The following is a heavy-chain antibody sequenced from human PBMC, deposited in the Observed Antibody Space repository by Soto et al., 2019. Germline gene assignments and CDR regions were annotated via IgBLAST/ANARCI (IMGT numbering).Heavy chain of an antibody. J-gene: IGHJ2*01. V-gene: IGHV4-59*08. CDR1: GGSISSYY. D-gene: IGHD3-3*01. CDR2: IYYSGST. Sequence: SETLSLTCTVSGGSISSYYWSWIRQPPGKGLEWIGYIYYSGSTNYNPSLKSRVTISVDTSKNQFSLKLSSVTAADTAVYYCARRRITIFADHWYFDLWGRGTLVTVSS. CDR3: ARRRITIFADHWYFDL.